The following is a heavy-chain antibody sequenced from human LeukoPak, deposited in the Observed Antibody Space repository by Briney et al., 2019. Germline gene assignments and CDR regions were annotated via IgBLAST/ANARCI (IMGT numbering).Heavy chain of an antibody. Sequence: GGSLRLSCAASGFTFSDYYMSWIRQAPGKGLEWLSYISSSGNTIYYADSVKGRFTISRDNAKNSLYLQMNSLRAEDTALYHCARVWFGEDYYFDYWGQGTLVTVSS. CDR1: GFTFSDYY. J-gene: IGHJ4*02. D-gene: IGHD3-10*01. V-gene: IGHV3-11*01. CDR2: ISSSGNTI. CDR3: ARVWFGEDYYFDY.